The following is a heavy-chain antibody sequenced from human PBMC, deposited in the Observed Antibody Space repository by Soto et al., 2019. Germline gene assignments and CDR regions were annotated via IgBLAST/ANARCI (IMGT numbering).Heavy chain of an antibody. CDR2: SSGDNGNT. J-gene: IGHJ3*02. CDR3: ARGGSYDSSGNWVGDSALDI. V-gene: IGHV1-18*01. D-gene: IGHD3-22*01. CDR1: DYIFTTYG. Sequence: QVHLVQSGAEAKMPGASVVVCCRGSDYIFTTYGVSWVRQAPGQGFEWMGWSSGDNGNTHYAQKVEGRVTMTTDRSTSTSYMELRRLRSEDTAVYYCARGGSYDSSGNWVGDSALDIWGQGTMVTVSS.